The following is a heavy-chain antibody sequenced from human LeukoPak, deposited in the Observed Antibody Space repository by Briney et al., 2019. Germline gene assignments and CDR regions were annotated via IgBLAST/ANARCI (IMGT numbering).Heavy chain of an antibody. V-gene: IGHV4-30-4*08. CDR1: GGSISSGDYY. D-gene: IGHD3-10*01. CDR3: ARLDSGSYVGY. J-gene: IGHJ4*02. Sequence: SETLSLTCTVSGGSISSGDYYWSWIRQPPGKGLEWIGYIYYSGSTYYNPSLKSRVTISVDTSKNQFSLKLSSVTAADTAAYYCARLDSGSYVGYWGQGTLVTVSS. CDR2: IYYSGST.